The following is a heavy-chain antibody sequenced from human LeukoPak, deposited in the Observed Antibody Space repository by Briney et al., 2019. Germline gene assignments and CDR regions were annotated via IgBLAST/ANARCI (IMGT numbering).Heavy chain of an antibody. CDR2: IYSGGST. J-gene: IGHJ4*02. Sequence: GGSLRLSCAASGFTFSSYGMHWVRQAPGKGLEWVSVIYSGGSTYYADSVKGRFTISRDNSKNTLYLQMNSLRAEDTAVYYCTRESGSYHGNDYWGQGTLVTVSS. CDR1: GFTFSSYG. V-gene: IGHV3-53*01. CDR3: TRESGSYHGNDY. D-gene: IGHD1-26*01.